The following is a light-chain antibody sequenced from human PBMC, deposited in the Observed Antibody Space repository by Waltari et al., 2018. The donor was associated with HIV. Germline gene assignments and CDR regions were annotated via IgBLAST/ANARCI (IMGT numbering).Light chain of an antibody. CDR2: GAS. CDR3: QQYNTWPLT. J-gene: IGKJ1*01. V-gene: IGKV3-15*01. CDR1: RSVGSS. Sequence: EVVMTQSPATLLESPGKTANLSCRASRSVGSSLAWYHPKPGRGPRLLIYGASSRASDVPPTFSGSGAGTDFSLSISSLRSDDLGIYYCQQYNTWPLTFGRGTTVEIK.